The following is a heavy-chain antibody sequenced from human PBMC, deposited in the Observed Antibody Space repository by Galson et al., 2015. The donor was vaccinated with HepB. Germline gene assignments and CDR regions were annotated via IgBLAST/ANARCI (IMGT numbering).Heavy chain of an antibody. Sequence: SVKVSCKASGYTFTGYYMHWVRQAPGQGLEWMGRINPNSGGTNYAQKFQGRVTMTTDTSTSTAYMELRSLRSDDTAVYYCARNPGVVYSSSWYNFDYWGQGTLVTVSS. J-gene: IGHJ4*02. CDR1: GYTFTGYY. CDR3: ARNPGVVYSSSWYNFDY. CDR2: INPNSGGT. D-gene: IGHD6-13*01. V-gene: IGHV1-2*06.